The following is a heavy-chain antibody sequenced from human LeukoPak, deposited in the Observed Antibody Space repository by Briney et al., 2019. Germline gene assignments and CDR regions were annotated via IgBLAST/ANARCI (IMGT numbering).Heavy chain of an antibody. Sequence: GESLKISCKVSGYSFTDYWIAWVRQMPGKGLEWMGIIYPGDSDTRYSPSFQGQVTISADKSISTAYLQWSSLKASDTAMYYCARSKDLRYFDWSGKNAFDPWGQGTQVTVSS. J-gene: IGHJ5*02. CDR3: ARSKDLRYFDWSGKNAFDP. V-gene: IGHV5-51*01. CDR2: IYPGDSDT. D-gene: IGHD3-9*01. CDR1: GYSFTDYW.